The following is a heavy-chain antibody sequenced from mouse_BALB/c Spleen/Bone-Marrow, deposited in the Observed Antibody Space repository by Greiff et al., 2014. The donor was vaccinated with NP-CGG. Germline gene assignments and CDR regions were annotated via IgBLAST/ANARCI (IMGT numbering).Heavy chain of an antibody. V-gene: IGHV5-17*02. J-gene: IGHJ4*01. CDR2: ISNGSSPI. CDR3: ARKGAMITRYYAMDY. Sequence: DVKLVESGGGLVQPGGSRKLSCAASGFTFSSFGMHWVRQAPEKGLEWVAYISNGSSPIYYADTVKGRFTISRDNPKNTLFLQMTSLRSEDTAMYYCARKGAMITRYYAMDYWGQGTSVTVSS. D-gene: IGHD2-4*01. CDR1: GFTFSSFG.